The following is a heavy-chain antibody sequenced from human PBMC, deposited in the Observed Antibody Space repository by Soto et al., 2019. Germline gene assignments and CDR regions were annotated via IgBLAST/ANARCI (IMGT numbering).Heavy chain of an antibody. Sequence: SGKVSCKASGRTFSSYAISWVRQAPGEGLEWMGGLIPIFGTANYAQTFQGRVTITADKSTSTAYMELSSLRAEDTDVYYCARGRGGNYYDSSGFDAFDIWGQGTMVTVSS. V-gene: IGHV1-69*06. CDR2: LIPIFGTA. CDR1: GRTFSSYA. J-gene: IGHJ3*02. CDR3: ARGRGGNYYDSSGFDAFDI. D-gene: IGHD3-22*01.